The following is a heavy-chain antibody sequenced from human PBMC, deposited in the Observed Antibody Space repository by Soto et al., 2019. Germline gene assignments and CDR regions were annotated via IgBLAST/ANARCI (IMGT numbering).Heavy chain of an antibody. V-gene: IGHV4-4*02. J-gene: IGHJ6*02. Sequence: SEALSLTCAVSGGSISRNNWWSWVRQSPEKGLEWIGEIHHSGRTNYIPSLKSRVTMSVDKSKNQFSLNLNFVTAADTAVYYCARNYYYCMDVWGQGTTVTVSS. CDR1: GGSISRNNW. CDR3: ARNYYYCMDV. CDR2: IHHSGRT.